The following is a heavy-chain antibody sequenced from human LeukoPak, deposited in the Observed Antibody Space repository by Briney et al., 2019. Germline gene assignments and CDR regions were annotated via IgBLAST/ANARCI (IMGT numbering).Heavy chain of an antibody. CDR3: ARDHPNLDTAMAYRAYYFDY. D-gene: IGHD5-18*01. CDR2: IIPIFGTA. V-gene: IGHV1-69*13. CDR1: GGTFSSYA. J-gene: IGHJ4*02. Sequence: ASVKVSCKASGGTFSSYAISWVRQAPGQGLEWMGGIIPIFGTANYAQKFQGRVTITADESTSTAYMELSSLRSEDTAVYYCARDHPNLDTAMAYRAYYFDYWGQGTLVTVSS.